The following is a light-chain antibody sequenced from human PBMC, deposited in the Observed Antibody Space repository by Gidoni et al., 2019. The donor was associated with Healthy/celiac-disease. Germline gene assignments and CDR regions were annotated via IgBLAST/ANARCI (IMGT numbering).Light chain of an antibody. CDR2: RNN. CDR3: AAWDDSLSGVV. J-gene: IGLJ2*01. CDR1: SSNIGSNY. Sequence: QSVLTQPPSASGPPGHRVTISCSGSSSNIGSNYVYWYQQLPGTAPKLLIYRNNQRPSGVPDRFSGSKSGTSASLAISGLRSEDEADYYCAAWDDSLSGVVFGGGTKLTVL. V-gene: IGLV1-47*01.